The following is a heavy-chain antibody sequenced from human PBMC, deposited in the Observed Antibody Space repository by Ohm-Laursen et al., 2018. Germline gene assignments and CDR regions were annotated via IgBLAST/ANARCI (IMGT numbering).Heavy chain of an antibody. CDR1: GFIFSDYI. CDR3: SKGDGGGYRGNPPGEF. J-gene: IGHJ4*02. D-gene: IGHD5-12*01. V-gene: IGHV3-9*01. Sequence: SLRLSCAASGFIFSDYIMHWVRQAPGKGLEWVASISWNGDHIHYADSVKGRFTISRDNAKNSLHLQMSSLRNEDTALYYCSKGDGGGYRGNPPGEFWGQGTQVTVSS. CDR2: ISWNGDHI.